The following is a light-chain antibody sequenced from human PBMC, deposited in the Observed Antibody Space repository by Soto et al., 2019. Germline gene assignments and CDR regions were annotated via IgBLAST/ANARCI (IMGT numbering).Light chain of an antibody. CDR2: KIS. CDR1: QSLVNSEGNTY. Sequence: DIVLTHTPLSSPVTLGQPASISSRSSQSLVNSEGNTYLSLLQQRPGQHPRLLIYKISNRFSVVPDKFRGSGAGTDFTLRINMVEAEDVGVYYCMQVTPVPHTFGPGTKVDIK. J-gene: IGKJ3*01. CDR3: MQVTPVPHT. V-gene: IGKV2-24*01.